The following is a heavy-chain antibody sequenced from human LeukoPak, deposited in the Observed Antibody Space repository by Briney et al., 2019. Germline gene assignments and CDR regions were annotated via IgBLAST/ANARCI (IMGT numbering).Heavy chain of an antibody. D-gene: IGHD3-9*01. J-gene: IGHJ4*02. V-gene: IGHV1-8*01. CDR2: MNPNSGNT. CDR3: ARGVGKHDTIDY. CDR1: GYTFTNYD. Sequence: ASVKVSCKASGYTFTNYDINWVRQATGQGLEWMGWMNPNSGNTGYAQKFQGRVTMTRNTSISTAYMELSSLRSEDTAVYYCARGVGKHDTIDYWGQGTLVTVSS.